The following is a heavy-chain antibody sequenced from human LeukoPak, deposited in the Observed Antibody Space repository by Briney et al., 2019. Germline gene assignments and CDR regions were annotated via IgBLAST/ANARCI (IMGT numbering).Heavy chain of an antibody. D-gene: IGHD3/OR15-3a*01. J-gene: IGHJ3*02. CDR1: GGTFSSYA. V-gene: IGHV1-69*01. Sequence: SVKVSCKASGGTFSSYAISWVRQAPGEVLEWRGGIIPIFGTANYAQKFQGRVTITADESTSTAYMELSSLRSEDTAVYYCARLDAWTGYSDAFDIWGQGTMVTVSS. CDR3: ARLDAWTGYSDAFDI. CDR2: IIPIFGTA.